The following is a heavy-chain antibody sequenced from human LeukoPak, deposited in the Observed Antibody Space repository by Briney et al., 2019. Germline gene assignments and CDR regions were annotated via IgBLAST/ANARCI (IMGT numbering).Heavy chain of an antibody. CDR1: GGSFSGYY. CDR3: ARHRRDYYGSGRMYYFDY. J-gene: IGHJ4*02. V-gene: IGHV4-34*01. CDR2: INHSGST. D-gene: IGHD3-10*01. Sequence: NPSETLSLTCAVYGGSFSGYYWSWIRQPPGKGLEWIGEINHSGSTNYNPSLKSRVTISVDTSKNQFSLKLSSVTAADTAVYYCARHRRDYYGSGRMYYFDYWGQGTLVTVSS.